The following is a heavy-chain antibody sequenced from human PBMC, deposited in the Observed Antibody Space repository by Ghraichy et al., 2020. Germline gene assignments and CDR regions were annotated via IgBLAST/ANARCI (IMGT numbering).Heavy chain of an antibody. D-gene: IGHD5-12*01. CDR1: GFTFSSYS. V-gene: IGHV3-21*01. CDR2: ISSSGSYI. J-gene: IGHJ6*02. CDR3: ASGYSGYDTLYYYYYGMDV. Sequence: GESLNISCAASGFTFSSYSMNWVRQAPGKGLEWVSSISSSGSYIYYADSVKGRFTISRDNAKNSLYLQMNSLRAEDTAVYYCASGYSGYDTLYYYYYGMDVWGQGTTVTVSS.